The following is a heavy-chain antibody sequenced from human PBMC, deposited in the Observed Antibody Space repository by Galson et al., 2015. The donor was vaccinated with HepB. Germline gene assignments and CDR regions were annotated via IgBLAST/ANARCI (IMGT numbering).Heavy chain of an antibody. V-gene: IGHV3-7*03. CDR1: GFTLSHYW. Sequence: SLRLSCAASGFTLSHYWVNWVRQAPGKGLEWVAIIKQDGSETRYEDSVKGRFTISKDNAKNSAYLQMNSLRAEDTAMYYCARATWLHDYWCQGTLVTGSS. CDR3: ARATWLHDY. D-gene: IGHD3-22*01. J-gene: IGHJ4*02. CDR2: IKQDGSET.